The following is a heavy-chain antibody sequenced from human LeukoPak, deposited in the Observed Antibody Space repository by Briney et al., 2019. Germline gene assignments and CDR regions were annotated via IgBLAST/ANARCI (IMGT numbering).Heavy chain of an antibody. V-gene: IGHV4-39*01. D-gene: IGHD1-7*01. CDR3: ARPPAQPSSNWELSDY. Sequence: KTSETLSLTCTVSGGSISSSSYYWGWIRQPPGKGLEWIGSIYYSGSTYYNPSLKSRVTISVDTSKNQFSLKLSSVTAADTAVYYCARPPAQPSSNWELSDYWGQGTLVTVSS. J-gene: IGHJ4*02. CDR1: GGSISSSSYY. CDR2: IYYSGST.